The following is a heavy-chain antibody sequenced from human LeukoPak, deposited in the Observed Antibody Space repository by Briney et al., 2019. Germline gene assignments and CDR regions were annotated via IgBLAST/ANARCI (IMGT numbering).Heavy chain of an antibody. CDR2: ISGSGGST. CDR3: AKAGMITFGGVIVYHDY. D-gene: IGHD3-16*02. CDR1: GFTFSSYA. Sequence: GGSLRLSCAASGFTFSSYAMSWVRQAPGKGLEWVSAISGSGGSTYRADSVKGRFTISRDNSKNTLYLQMNSLRAGDTAVYYCAKAGMITFGGVIVYHDYWGQGTLVTVSS. V-gene: IGHV3-23*01. J-gene: IGHJ4*02.